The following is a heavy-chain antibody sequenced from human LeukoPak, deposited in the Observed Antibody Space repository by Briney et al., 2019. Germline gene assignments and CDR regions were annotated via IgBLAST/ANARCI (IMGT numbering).Heavy chain of an antibody. J-gene: IGHJ4*02. V-gene: IGHV1-69*13. D-gene: IGHD3-3*01. CDR1: GGTFSSYA. CDR3: ARVPGITIFGVVIRYYFDY. Sequence: SVKVSCKASGGTFSSYAISWVRQAPGQGLEWMGGIIPIFGTANYAQKFQGRVTITADESTSTAYMELSSLRSEDTAVYYCARVPGITIFGVVIRYYFDYWGQGTLVTVSS. CDR2: IIPIFGTA.